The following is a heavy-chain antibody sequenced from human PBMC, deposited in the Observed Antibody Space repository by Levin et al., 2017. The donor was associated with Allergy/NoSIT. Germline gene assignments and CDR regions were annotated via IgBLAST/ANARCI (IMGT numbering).Heavy chain of an antibody. CDR3: ARAVVTPLGEAFDI. Sequence: PSETLSLTCAVSGGSISSGGYSWSWIRQPPGKGLEWIGYIYHSGSTYYNPSLKSRVTISVDRSKNQFSLKLSSVTAADTAVYYCARAVVTPLGEAFDIWGQGTMVTVSS. D-gene: IGHD4-23*01. V-gene: IGHV4-30-2*01. CDR1: GGSISSGGYS. CDR2: IYHSGST. J-gene: IGHJ3*02.